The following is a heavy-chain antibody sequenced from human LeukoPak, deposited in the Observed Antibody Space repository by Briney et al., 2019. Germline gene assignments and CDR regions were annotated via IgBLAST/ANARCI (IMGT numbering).Heavy chain of an antibody. V-gene: IGHV4-59*08. Sequence: SETLSLTCTVSGGSISSYYWSWIRQPPGKGLEWIGYIYYSGSTNYNPSLKGRVTISVDTSKNQFSLKLSSVTAADTAVYYCARRAPYGDYTYWGQGTLVTVSS. CDR3: ARRAPYGDYTY. CDR2: IYYSGST. D-gene: IGHD4-17*01. CDR1: GGSISSYY. J-gene: IGHJ4*02.